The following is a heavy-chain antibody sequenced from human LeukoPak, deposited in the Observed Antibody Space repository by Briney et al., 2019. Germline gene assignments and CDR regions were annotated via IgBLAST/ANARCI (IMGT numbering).Heavy chain of an antibody. CDR1: GGTFSSYA. D-gene: IGHD3-22*01. V-gene: IGHV1-69*13. J-gene: IGHJ3*02. Sequence: GASVKVSCKASGGTFSSYAISWVRQAPGQGLEWMGGIIPIFGTANYAQKFQGRVTITADESTSTAYMELSSLRSEDTAVYYCARGHELGYYNDSSGYFWAFDIWGQGTMVTVSS. CDR3: ARGHELGYYNDSSGYFWAFDI. CDR2: IIPIFGTA.